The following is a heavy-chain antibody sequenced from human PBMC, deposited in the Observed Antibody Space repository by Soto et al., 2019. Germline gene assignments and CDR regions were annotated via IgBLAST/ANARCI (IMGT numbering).Heavy chain of an antibody. V-gene: IGHV5-51*01. CDR3: ARRGYNWNDNCYCMDV. Sequence: GESLKISCKGSGYSFTSYWIGWVRQMPGKGLEWMGIIYPGDSDTRYSPSFQGQVTISADKSISTAYLQWSSLQASDTAMYYCARRGYNWNDNCYCMDVWGKGTTVTVSS. CDR1: GYSFTSYW. CDR2: IYPGDSDT. J-gene: IGHJ6*03. D-gene: IGHD1-1*01.